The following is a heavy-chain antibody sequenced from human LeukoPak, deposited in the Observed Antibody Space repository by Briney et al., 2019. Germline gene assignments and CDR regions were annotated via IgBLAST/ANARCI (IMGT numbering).Heavy chain of an antibody. CDR3: ARAGGYSAYKENFDY. Sequence: ASVKVSCKASVYTFTSYGISWVRQAPGQGIEWMGWISAYNGNTNYAQTVQGRGTMTTDTSTSTAYLELRSLRSDDTAVYYCARAGGYSAYKENFDYWGQGTLVTVSS. V-gene: IGHV1-18*01. J-gene: IGHJ4*02. D-gene: IGHD5-12*01. CDR1: VYTFTSYG. CDR2: ISAYNGNT.